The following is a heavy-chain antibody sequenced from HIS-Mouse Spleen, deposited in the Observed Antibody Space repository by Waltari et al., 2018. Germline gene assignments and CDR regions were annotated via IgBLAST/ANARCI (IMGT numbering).Heavy chain of an antibody. CDR1: GFTFSSYG. D-gene: IGHD6-19*01. CDR3: AKASSGWLDY. Sequence: QVQLVESGGGVVQPGRSLRLSCAASGFTFSSYGMHWVRQAPGKGREWVAVISYDGSNKYYADSVKGRFTISRDNSKNTLYLQMNSLRAEDTAVYYCAKASSGWLDYWGQGTLVTVSS. J-gene: IGHJ4*02. CDR2: ISYDGSNK. V-gene: IGHV3-30*18.